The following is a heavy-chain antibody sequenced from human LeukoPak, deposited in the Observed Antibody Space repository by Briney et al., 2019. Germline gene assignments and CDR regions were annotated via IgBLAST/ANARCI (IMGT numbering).Heavy chain of an antibody. V-gene: IGHV1-18*01. CDR1: GYTFTSYG. Sequence: ASVKVSCKASGYTFTSYGISWVRQAPGQGLEWMGWISAYNGNTNYTQKLQGRVTMTTDTSTSTAYMELSSLRSEDTAVYYCARASYCSSTSCYAQCDYWGQGTLVTVSS. CDR3: ARASYCSSTSCYAQCDY. J-gene: IGHJ4*02. CDR2: ISAYNGNT. D-gene: IGHD2-2*01.